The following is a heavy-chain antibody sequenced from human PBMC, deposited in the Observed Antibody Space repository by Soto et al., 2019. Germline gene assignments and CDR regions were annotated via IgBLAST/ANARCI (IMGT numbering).Heavy chain of an antibody. J-gene: IGHJ4*02. CDR2: ISGSGGST. V-gene: IGHV3-23*01. CDR1: GFTFSSYA. Sequence: HPGGSLRLSCAASGFTFSSYAMSWVRQAPGKGLEWVSAISGSGGSTYYADSVKGRFTISRDNSKNTLYLQMNSLRAEDTAVYYCAKGRGYCSSTSCSPQYSDYWGQGTLVTVSS. CDR3: AKGRGYCSSTSCSPQYSDY. D-gene: IGHD2-2*01.